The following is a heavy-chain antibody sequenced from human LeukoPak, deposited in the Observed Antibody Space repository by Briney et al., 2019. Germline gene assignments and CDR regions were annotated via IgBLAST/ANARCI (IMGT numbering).Heavy chain of an antibody. CDR3: AREGDDYYFDY. D-gene: IGHD3-16*01. CDR1: GFTFSSYA. J-gene: IGHJ4*02. Sequence: GGSLRLSCAVSGFTFSSYAMHWVRQAPGKGLEWVAVISYDGSNKYYADSVKGRFTISRDNSKNTLYLQMNSLRAEDTAVYYCAREGDDYYFDYWGQGALVTVSS. V-gene: IGHV3-30-3*01. CDR2: ISYDGSNK.